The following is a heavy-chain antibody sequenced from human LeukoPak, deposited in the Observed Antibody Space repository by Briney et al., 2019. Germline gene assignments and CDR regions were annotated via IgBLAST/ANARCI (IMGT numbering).Heavy chain of an antibody. Sequence: ASVKVSCKASGYSFTTYDINWVRQATGQGLEWMGWMNLKSGYTGYAQKFQGRVTIARDTSTSTVYMELSSLRSEDTAVYYCARVTGSIDYWGQGTLVTVSS. CDR2: MNLKSGYT. D-gene: IGHD2-21*02. CDR1: GYSFTTYD. J-gene: IGHJ4*02. CDR3: ARVTGSIDY. V-gene: IGHV1-8*03.